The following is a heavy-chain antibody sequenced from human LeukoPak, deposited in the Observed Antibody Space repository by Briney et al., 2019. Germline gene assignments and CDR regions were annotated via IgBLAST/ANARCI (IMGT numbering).Heavy chain of an antibody. Sequence: SETLSLTCTVSGGSISSHYWSWIRQPPGKGLEWIGYIYYSGSTNYNPSLKSRVTISVDTSKNQFSLKLSSVTAADTAVYYCARLVRYCSSTSCPYYYYYMDVWGKGTAVTVSS. CDR3: ARLVRYCSSTSCPYYYYYMDV. J-gene: IGHJ6*03. D-gene: IGHD2-2*01. CDR2: IYYSGST. V-gene: IGHV4-59*11. CDR1: GGSISSHY.